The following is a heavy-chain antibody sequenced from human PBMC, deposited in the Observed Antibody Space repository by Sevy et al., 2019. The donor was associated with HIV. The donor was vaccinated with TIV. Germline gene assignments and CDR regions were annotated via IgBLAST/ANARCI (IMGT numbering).Heavy chain of an antibody. Sequence: SETLSLTCAVHDGSFSGYYWNWIRQLPGKGLEWIGEINESGITSYNPSLKSRVTISVDTSKKQFSLKLNSVPAVDSAVYFCARSPPVVVVPGAPSWFDPWGQGTLVTVSS. D-gene: IGHD2-2*01. CDR3: ARSPPVVVVPGAPSWFDP. CDR1: DGSFSGYY. V-gene: IGHV4-34*01. CDR2: INESGIT. J-gene: IGHJ5*02.